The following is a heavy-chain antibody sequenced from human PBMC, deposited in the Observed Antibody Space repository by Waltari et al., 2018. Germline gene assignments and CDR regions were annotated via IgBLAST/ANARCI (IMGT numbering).Heavy chain of an antibody. V-gene: IGHV1-69-2*01. Sequence: EVQLLQSGAAVKKPGTPVKISCTVSGDTFTDNLLHWIQQDPGKGLQWLGLLDPEDGQAVYAEKFQGRVTMTADTSIHTAYMELTSLTSEDTAFYYCAAALGGGISASRPFHFWGQGTMITVSS. CDR1: GDTFTDNL. CDR3: AAALGGGISASRPFHF. D-gene: IGHD3-10*01. J-gene: IGHJ3*01. CDR2: LDPEDGQA.